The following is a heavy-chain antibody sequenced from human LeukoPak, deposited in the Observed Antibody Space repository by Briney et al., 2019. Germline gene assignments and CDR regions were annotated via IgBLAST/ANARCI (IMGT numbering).Heavy chain of an antibody. CDR1: GYSFTGYY. CDR2: INPNSGDT. Sequence: ASVKVSCKASGYSFTGYYMHWVRQATGQGLEWMGWINPNSGDTNYAQKFQGRVSMTRVTSISTAYMELSRLRSDDTAVYYCAKDQGRGYTYGLYYFDNWGQGAPVTVSS. D-gene: IGHD5-18*01. J-gene: IGHJ4*02. CDR3: AKDQGRGYTYGLYYFDN. V-gene: IGHV1-2*02.